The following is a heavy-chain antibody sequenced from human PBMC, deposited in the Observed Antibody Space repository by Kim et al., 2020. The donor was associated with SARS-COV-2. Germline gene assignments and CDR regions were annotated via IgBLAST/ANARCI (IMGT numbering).Heavy chain of an antibody. Sequence: GGSLRLSCAASGFTFSSYAMSWVRQAPGKGLEWVSAISGSGGSTYYADSVKGRFTISRDNSKNTLYLQMNSLRAEDTAVYYCAKDHPTYYYDSSGFDPWGQGALVTVSS. J-gene: IGHJ5*02. CDR2: ISGSGGST. CDR1: GFTFSSYA. D-gene: IGHD3-22*01. CDR3: AKDHPTYYYDSSGFDP. V-gene: IGHV3-23*01.